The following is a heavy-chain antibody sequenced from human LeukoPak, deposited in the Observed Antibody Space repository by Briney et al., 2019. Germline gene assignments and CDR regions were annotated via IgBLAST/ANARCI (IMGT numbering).Heavy chain of an antibody. CDR2: ISWNSGSI. V-gene: IGHV3-9*01. J-gene: IGHJ4*02. CDR1: GFTFENYA. D-gene: IGHD4-11*01. CDR3: AKDDSATVTTGFFDY. Sequence: PGGSLRLSCAASGFTFENYAMHWVRQAPGKGLEWVSGISWNSGSIGYADSVKGRFTISRDNAKNSLYLQMNSLRAEDTALYYCAKDDSATVTTGFFDYWGQGTLVTVSS.